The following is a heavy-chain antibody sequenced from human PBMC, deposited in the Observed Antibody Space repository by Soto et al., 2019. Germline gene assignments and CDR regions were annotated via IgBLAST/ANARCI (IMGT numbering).Heavy chain of an antibody. CDR1: GGSISSYY. Sequence: SETLSLTCTVSGGSISSYYWSWIRQPPGKGLEWIGYIYYSGSTNYNPSLKSRVTISVDTSKNQFSLKLSSETAADTAVYYCARLKVAIFGVVPNWFDPWGQGALVTVSS. D-gene: IGHD3-3*01. J-gene: IGHJ5*02. CDR2: IYYSGST. CDR3: ARLKVAIFGVVPNWFDP. V-gene: IGHV4-59*08.